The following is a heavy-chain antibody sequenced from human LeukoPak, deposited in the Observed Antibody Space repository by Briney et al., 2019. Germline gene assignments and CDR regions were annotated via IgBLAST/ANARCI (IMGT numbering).Heavy chain of an antibody. J-gene: IGHJ4*02. Sequence: PGGSLRLSCAASGFTFSSYGMSWVRQAPGKGLEWVSAISGSGGSTYYADSVKGRFTISRDNSKNTLYLRMNSLRAEDTAVYYCAKAPTYYYGSGSYSVLDYWGQGTLVTVSS. CDR2: ISGSGGST. D-gene: IGHD3-10*01. V-gene: IGHV3-23*01. CDR3: AKAPTYYYGSGSYSVLDY. CDR1: GFTFSSYG.